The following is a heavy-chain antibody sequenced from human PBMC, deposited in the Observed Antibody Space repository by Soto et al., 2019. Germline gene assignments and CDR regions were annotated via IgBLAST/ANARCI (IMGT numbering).Heavy chain of an antibody. D-gene: IGHD6-13*01. CDR2: INHSGST. V-gene: IGHV4-34*01. CDR1: GGSFSGYY. J-gene: IGHJ5*02. Sequence: SETLSLTCAVYGGSFSGYYWSWIRQPPGKGLEWIGEINHSGSTNYNPSLKSRVTISVDTSKNQFSLKLSSVTAADTAVYYCARKGLYSSSWNWFDPWGQGTLVTVSS. CDR3: ARKGLYSSSWNWFDP.